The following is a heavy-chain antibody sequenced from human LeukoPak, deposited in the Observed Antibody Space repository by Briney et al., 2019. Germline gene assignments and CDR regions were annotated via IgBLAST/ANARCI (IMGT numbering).Heavy chain of an antibody. V-gene: IGHV4-39*07. CDR1: GGSISSSSYY. CDR3: ASGPGYSYGQVDY. Sequence: SETLSLTCTVSGGSISSSSYYWGWIRQPPGKGLEWIGSIYYSGSTNYNPSLKSRVTISVDTSKNQFSLKLSSVTAADTAVYYCASGPGYSYGQVDYWGQGTLVTVSS. J-gene: IGHJ4*02. CDR2: IYYSGST. D-gene: IGHD5-18*01.